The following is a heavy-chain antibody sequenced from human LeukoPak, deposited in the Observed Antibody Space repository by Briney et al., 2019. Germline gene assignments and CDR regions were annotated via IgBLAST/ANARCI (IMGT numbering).Heavy chain of an antibody. V-gene: IGHV3-73*01. J-gene: IGHJ4*02. CDR1: GFTFSGSA. Sequence: GGSLRLSCAASGFTFSGSAMHWVRQASGKGLEWVGRIRSKANSYATAYAASVKGRFTISRDDSKNTAYLQMNSLKTEDTAVYYCTRGRYDYVWGDNFDYRGQGTLVTVSS. D-gene: IGHD3-16*01. CDR3: TRGRYDYVWGDNFDY. CDR2: IRSKANSYAT.